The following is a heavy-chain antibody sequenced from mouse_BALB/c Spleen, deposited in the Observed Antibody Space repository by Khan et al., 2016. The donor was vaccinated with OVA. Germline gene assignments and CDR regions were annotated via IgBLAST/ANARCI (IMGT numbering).Heavy chain of an antibody. D-gene: IGHD1-1*01. V-gene: IGHV5-6*01. CDR3: ARLAYYYDSEGCAY. Sequence: EVELVESGGDLVKPGGSLKLSCAASGFTFSTYGMSWVRQTPDKRLVWVATVSTGGSYTYYPDSVKGRFTISRDNAKNTLYLQMSSLKSEDTAMFYCARLAYYYDSEGCAYWGQGTLVTVSA. CDR1: GFTFSTYG. CDR2: VSTGGSYT. J-gene: IGHJ3*01.